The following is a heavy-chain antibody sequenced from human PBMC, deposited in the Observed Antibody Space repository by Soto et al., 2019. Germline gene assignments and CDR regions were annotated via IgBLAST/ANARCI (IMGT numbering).Heavy chain of an antibody. CDR2: MSYVGDNK. CDR3: AREDDRIGYYLDC. V-gene: IGHV3-30-3*01. CDR1: GFTFSSYA. Sequence: QVQLVESGGGVVQPGRSLTLSCAASGFTFSSYAMQWVRQAPGEGLGWVAVMSYVGDNKYYADSVKGRFTISRDNSKNTLYLQMNSLRAEDTAVYYCAREDDRIGYYLDCWGQGTLVTVSS. J-gene: IGHJ4*02. D-gene: IGHD3-22*01.